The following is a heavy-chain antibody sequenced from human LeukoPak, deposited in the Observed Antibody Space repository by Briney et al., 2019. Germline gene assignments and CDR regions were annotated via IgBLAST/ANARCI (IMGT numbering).Heavy chain of an antibody. Sequence: PGGSLRLSCAASGFTFSSYGMHWVRQAPGKGLEWVAVIWYDGSNKYYADSVKGRFTISRDNSKNTLYLQMNNLRTDDTAFYYCAKVMITVVTTSKLDSWGQGTLVTVSS. D-gene: IGHD4-23*01. V-gene: IGHV3-30*02. CDR2: IWYDGSNK. CDR1: GFTFSSYG. J-gene: IGHJ4*02. CDR3: AKVMITVVTTSKLDS.